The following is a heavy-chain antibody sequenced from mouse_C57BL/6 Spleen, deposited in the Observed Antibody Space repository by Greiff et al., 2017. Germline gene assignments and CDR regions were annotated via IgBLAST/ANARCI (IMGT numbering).Heavy chain of an antibody. CDR3: AREGVHDGDY. J-gene: IGHJ2*01. V-gene: IGHV1-50*01. CDR2: IDPSDSYT. D-gene: IGHD2-12*01. Sequence: QVQLQQPGAELVKPGASVKLSCKASGYTFTSYWMQWVKQRPGQGLEWIGEIDPSDSYTNYNQKFKGKAKLTVDTSSSTAYMQLSSLTSEDSAVYYCAREGVHDGDYWGQGTTLTVSS. CDR1: GYTFTSYW.